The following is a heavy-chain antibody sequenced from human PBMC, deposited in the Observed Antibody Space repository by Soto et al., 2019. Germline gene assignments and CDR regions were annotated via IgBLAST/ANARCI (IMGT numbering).Heavy chain of an antibody. V-gene: IGHV1-18*01. CDR3: ARDLPTMDV. CDR1: GYTFTSYG. CDR2: IRAYNGNT. J-gene: IGHJ6*02. Sequence: QVQLVQSGAEVKKPGASVKVSCKASGYTFTSYGISWVRQAPGQGLGWMGWIRAYNGNTNYAQRLQGRVTMTTDTPTTTASMWLRSLRSDDTSVYNCARDLPTMDVWGQGTTLTVSS.